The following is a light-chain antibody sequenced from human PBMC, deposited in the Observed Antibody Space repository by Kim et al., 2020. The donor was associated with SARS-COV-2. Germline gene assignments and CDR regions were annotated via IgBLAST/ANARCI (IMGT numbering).Light chain of an antibody. J-gene: IGKJ2*01. CDR3: QQDNAH. CDR2: GAS. CDR1: QNISTW. Sequence: GDRITITCRASQNISTWLAWYQQKPGKAPKVLIYGASNLESGVPSRFSGSGSGTEFTLTVSSLQPDDFATYYCQQDNAHFGQGTKVDIK. V-gene: IGKV1-5*01.